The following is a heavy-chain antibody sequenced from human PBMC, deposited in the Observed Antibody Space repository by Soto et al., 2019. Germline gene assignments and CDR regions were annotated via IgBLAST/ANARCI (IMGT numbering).Heavy chain of an antibody. CDR2: ISGSGGST. J-gene: IGHJ3*02. Sequence: GGSLRLSCAASGFTFSSYAMSWVRQAPGKGLEWVSAISGSGGSTYYADSVKGRFTISRDNSKNTLYLQMNSLRAEDTAVYYCAKDLNYYDSSGYQTEGYAFDIWGQGTMVTVSS. D-gene: IGHD3-22*01. CDR3: AKDLNYYDSSGYQTEGYAFDI. V-gene: IGHV3-23*01. CDR1: GFTFSSYA.